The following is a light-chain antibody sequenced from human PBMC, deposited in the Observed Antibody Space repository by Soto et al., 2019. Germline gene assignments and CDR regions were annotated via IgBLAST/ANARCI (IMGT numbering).Light chain of an antibody. Sequence: EIVLTQSPATLSLSPGERATLSCRASQSVSTYFAWYQQKPGQAPRLLIYGASNRATGIPARFSGSGSGTDFTLTISSLEPEDFAVYYCLQRRNLPLTFGQGTKVEIK. J-gene: IGKJ1*01. CDR1: QSVSTY. CDR3: LQRRNLPLT. CDR2: GAS. V-gene: IGKV3-11*01.